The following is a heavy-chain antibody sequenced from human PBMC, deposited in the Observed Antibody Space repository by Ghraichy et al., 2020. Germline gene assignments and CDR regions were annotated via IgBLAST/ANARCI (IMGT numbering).Heavy chain of an antibody. CDR2: IYYSGST. J-gene: IGHJ6*02. D-gene: IGHD1-1*01. CDR3: ARGTQLEHGKYYGMDV. Sequence: SETLSLTCTVSGGSISSYYWSWIRQPPGKGLEWIGYIYYSGSTNYNPSLKSRVTISVDTSKNQFSLKLSSVTAADTAVYYCARGTQLEHGKYYGMDVWGQGTTVTVSS. CDR1: GGSISSYY. V-gene: IGHV4-59*01.